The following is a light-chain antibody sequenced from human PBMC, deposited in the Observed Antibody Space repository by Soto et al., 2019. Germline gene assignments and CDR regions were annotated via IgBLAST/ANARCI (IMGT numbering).Light chain of an antibody. CDR2: GAS. V-gene: IGKV3-20*01. CDR1: QSVASLY. Sequence: DIVLTKSPDTLSLSPGERATLSFSASQSVASLYLAWYQQKPGQAPRLLIFGASSRASGIPDRFSGSGSGTDFTLTISRLEPEDFALYYCQHYGDSSWTFGQGTKVDIK. CDR3: QHYGDSSWT. J-gene: IGKJ1*01.